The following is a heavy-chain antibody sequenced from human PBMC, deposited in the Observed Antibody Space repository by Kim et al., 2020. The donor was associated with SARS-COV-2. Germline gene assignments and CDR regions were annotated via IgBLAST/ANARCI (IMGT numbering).Heavy chain of an antibody. D-gene: IGHD6-13*01. J-gene: IGHJ4*02. CDR1: GFTFNTYG. CDR3: AKVLLDSSTWYIIDY. V-gene: IGHV3-30*18. Sequence: GGSLRLSCVASGFTFNTYGMHWVRQAPGKGLEWVAVISYDGGNEYYVDSVKGRFTISRDNSKNTLYLQMNSLRAEDTAVYYCAKVLLDSSTWYIIDYWGQGTLVTVSS. CDR2: ISYDGGNE.